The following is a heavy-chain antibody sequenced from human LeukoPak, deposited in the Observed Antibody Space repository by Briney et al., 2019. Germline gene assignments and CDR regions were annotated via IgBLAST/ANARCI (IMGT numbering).Heavy chain of an antibody. J-gene: IGHJ4*02. Sequence: GGSLRLSCAASGFTFSGSAMHWVRQASGKGLEWVGRIRSKANSYATAYAASVKGRFTISRDDSKNTAYLQMNSLKTEDTAVYYCTSFTYYYDSSGFSPDYWGQGTLVTVSS. CDR2: IRSKANSYAT. D-gene: IGHD3-22*01. V-gene: IGHV3-73*01. CDR3: TSFTYYYDSSGFSPDY. CDR1: GFTFSGSA.